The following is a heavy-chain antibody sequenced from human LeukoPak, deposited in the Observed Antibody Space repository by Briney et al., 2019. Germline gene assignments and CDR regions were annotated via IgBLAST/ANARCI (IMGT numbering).Heavy chain of an antibody. CDR2: ISSSGSTI. V-gene: IGHV3-48*03. CDR1: GFPLSSYE. Sequence: GGSLRLSCSASGFPLSSYEMNWVRQAPGRGLEGVTYISSSGSTIYYADSVKGRFTISRDNAKNSLYLQMNSLRAEDTAVYYCAELGITMIGGVWGKGTTVTISS. J-gene: IGHJ6*04. CDR3: AELGITMIGGV. D-gene: IGHD3-10*02.